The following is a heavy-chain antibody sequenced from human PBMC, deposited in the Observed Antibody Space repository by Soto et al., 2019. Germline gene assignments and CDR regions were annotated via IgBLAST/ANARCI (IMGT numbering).Heavy chain of an antibody. V-gene: IGHV4-39*01. D-gene: IGHD6-13*01. Sequence: QLQLQESGPGLVKPSETLSLTCTVSGGSISSSSFHWGWIRQPPGKGLEWIGSIYYSGSTYYSPSLKGRVTISGDTSKNQFSLKLSSVTAADTAVYYCARRERAAGTDWWFDPWGQGTLVTVSS. J-gene: IGHJ5*02. CDR2: IYYSGST. CDR1: GGSISSSSFH. CDR3: ARRERAAGTDWWFDP.